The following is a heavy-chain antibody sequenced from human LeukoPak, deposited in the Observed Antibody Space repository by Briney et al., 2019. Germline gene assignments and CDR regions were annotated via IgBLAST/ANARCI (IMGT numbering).Heavy chain of an antibody. V-gene: IGHV4-4*02. CDR1: GGSISSSNW. CDR2: IYHSGST. CDR3: AARGWGGFDY. J-gene: IGHJ4*02. Sequence: YPSETLSLTCAVSGGSISSSNWWSWVRQPPGKGLEWIGEIYHSGSTNYNPSLKSRVSISVDKSKNEFSLRLSSVTAADTAVYYCAARGWGGFDYWGQGALVTVSS. D-gene: IGHD3-16*01.